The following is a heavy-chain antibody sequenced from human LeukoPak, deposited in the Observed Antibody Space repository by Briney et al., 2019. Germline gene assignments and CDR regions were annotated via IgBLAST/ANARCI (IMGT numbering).Heavy chain of an antibody. CDR2: IYHSGST. V-gene: IGHV4-30-2*01. D-gene: IGHD2-15*01. Sequence: PSQTLSLTCTVSGGSISSGGYYWSWIRQPPGKGLEWIGYIYHSGSTYYNPSLKSRVTISVDRSKNQFSLKLSSVTAADTAVYYCARYCSGGSCLGYYGMDVWGQGTTVTVSS. CDR3: ARYCSGGSCLGYYGMDV. CDR1: GGSISSGGYY. J-gene: IGHJ6*02.